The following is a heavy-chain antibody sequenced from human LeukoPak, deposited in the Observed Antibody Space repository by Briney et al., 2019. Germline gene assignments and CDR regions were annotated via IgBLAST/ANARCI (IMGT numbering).Heavy chain of an antibody. CDR2: ISSNGETT. J-gene: IGHJ4*01. D-gene: IGHD4-17*01. V-gene: IGHV3-64*01. CDR1: GFTFSTYA. Sequence: GGSLRLSCAASGFTFSTYAMHWVRQAPGKGLEYVSAISSNGETTTYATSVKGRFTISRDNSKNTLYLQMGSLRTEDMAVYYCARVRYGDYSIDYWGHGTLVTVSS. CDR3: ARVRYGDYSIDY.